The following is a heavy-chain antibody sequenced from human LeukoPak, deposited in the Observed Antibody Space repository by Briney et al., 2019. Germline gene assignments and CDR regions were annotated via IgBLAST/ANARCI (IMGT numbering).Heavy chain of an antibody. J-gene: IGHJ3*02. V-gene: IGHV4-39*07. CDR2: IYYRGST. D-gene: IGHD2-2*01. CDR1: GGSISSSSYN. CDR3: ARDRPYCSSTSCLNDAFDI. Sequence: SETLSLTCTVSGGSISSSSYNWGWIRQPQGQGLEWIGSIYYRGSTYYNPSLKSRVTISVDTSKNQFSLKLSSVAAADTAVYYCARDRPYCSSTSCLNDAFDIWGQGTMVTVSS.